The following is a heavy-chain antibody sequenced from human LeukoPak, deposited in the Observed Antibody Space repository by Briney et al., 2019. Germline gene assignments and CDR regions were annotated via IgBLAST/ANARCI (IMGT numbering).Heavy chain of an antibody. CDR1: GFTFSSYR. CDR3: ARDLGNYRYSSGWSSPGYDAFDV. V-gene: IGHV3-21*01. J-gene: IGHJ3*01. CDR2: ISSSSSYI. D-gene: IGHD6-19*01. Sequence: PGGSLRLSCAASGFTFSSYRMTWVRQAPGKGLEWVSSISSSSSYIYYADSVKGRFTISRDNAKNSLYLQMNSLRAEDTAVYYCARDLGNYRYSSGWSSPGYDAFDVWGQGTMVTVSS.